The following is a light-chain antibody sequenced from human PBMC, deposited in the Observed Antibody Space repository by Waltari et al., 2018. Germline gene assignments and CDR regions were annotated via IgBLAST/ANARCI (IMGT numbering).Light chain of an antibody. CDR1: SSDVGRYDL. CDR2: DVT. CDR3: SSYRSSTTPIPV. J-gene: IGLJ2*01. Sequence: QSALTQPASVSGSPGQSITISCTGTSSDVGRYDLVSWYQQHPGKAPKLMFYDVTKRPSGVSSRFSASKTGNTASLTIPGLQSEDEADYFCSSYRSSTTPIPVFGGGTKLTVL. V-gene: IGLV2-14*02.